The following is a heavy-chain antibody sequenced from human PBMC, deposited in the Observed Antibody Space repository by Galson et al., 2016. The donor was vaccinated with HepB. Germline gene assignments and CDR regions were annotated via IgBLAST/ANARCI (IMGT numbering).Heavy chain of an antibody. Sequence: TLSLTCTVSGGSISGGDYYWTWIRQFPGKGLEWIGHIYHSGTAYYNPSLRSRVTISVDTSANQFSLKLTSVTAADTAVYYCVREKVYHFDSGSWVDPWGQGTQVTVSS. J-gene: IGHJ5*02. CDR3: VREKVYHFDSGSWVDP. CDR2: IYHSGTA. D-gene: IGHD3-10*01. V-gene: IGHV4-31*03. CDR1: GGSISGGDYY.